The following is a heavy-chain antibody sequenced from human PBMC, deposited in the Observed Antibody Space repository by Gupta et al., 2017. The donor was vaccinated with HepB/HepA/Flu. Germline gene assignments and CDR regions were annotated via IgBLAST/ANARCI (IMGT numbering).Heavy chain of an antibody. CDR3: ARGVIPPTMMIGY. D-gene: IGHD2-2*01. CDR2: IKQDGSEK. J-gene: IGHJ4*02. CDR1: QFSFSSYW. Sequence: EVQLVESGGGLVQPGESLRLSCAASQFSFSSYWMSWVRQAPGKGLEWVANIKQDGSEKNYVDSVRGRFTISRDNAKNSLYLQMNSLRAEDTAVYYCARGVIPPTMMIGYWGQGTLVTVSS. V-gene: IGHV3-7*01.